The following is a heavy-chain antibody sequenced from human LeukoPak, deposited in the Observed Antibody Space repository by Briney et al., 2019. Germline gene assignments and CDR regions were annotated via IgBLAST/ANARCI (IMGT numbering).Heavy chain of an antibody. CDR2: IKQDGSEK. CDR3: AKDQGGSYYYFDY. J-gene: IGHJ4*02. CDR1: GFTFSSYW. V-gene: IGHV3-7*01. Sequence: GGSLRLSCAASGFTFSSYWMSWVRQAPGKGLEWVANIKQDGSEKYYADSVKGRFTISRDNSKNTLYLQMNSLRAEDTAVYYCAKDQGGSYYYFDYWGQGTLVTVSS. D-gene: IGHD1-26*01.